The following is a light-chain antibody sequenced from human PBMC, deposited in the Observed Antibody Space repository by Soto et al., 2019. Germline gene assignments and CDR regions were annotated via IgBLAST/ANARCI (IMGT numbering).Light chain of an antibody. Sequence: QSALTQPLSASGFSGQSVTISCTGTSSDVGGYIYVSWYQQHPGKAPEHMIYEVSKRPSGVSDRFSGCMSGNTASLTVSGLQAEDEADYYSSSYAGSNNLVFGGGTKVTVL. CDR1: SSDVGGYIY. J-gene: IGLJ2*01. CDR2: EVS. V-gene: IGLV2-8*01. CDR3: SSYAGSNNLV.